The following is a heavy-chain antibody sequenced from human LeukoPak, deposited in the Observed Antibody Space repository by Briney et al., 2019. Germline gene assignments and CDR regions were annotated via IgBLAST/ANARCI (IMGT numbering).Heavy chain of an antibody. Sequence: GGSLRLSCAASGFIVSGNYMTWVRRAPGKGLEWVSVLYKDGRTFYADSVKGRFTISRDNSKNTVYLQMNSLRVEDTAVYYCAKSLTYYHENSDSIWGQGTLVTVSS. V-gene: IGHV3-53*01. J-gene: IGHJ4*02. CDR3: AKSLTYYHENSDSI. CDR1: GFIVSGNY. CDR2: LYKDGRT. D-gene: IGHD3-22*01.